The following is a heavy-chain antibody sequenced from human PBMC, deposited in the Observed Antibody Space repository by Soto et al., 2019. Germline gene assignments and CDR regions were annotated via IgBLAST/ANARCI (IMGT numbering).Heavy chain of an antibody. D-gene: IGHD2-2*01. CDR1: GFTFSSYA. CDR3: ARRYCSSTSCYGAFDI. V-gene: IGHV3-64*01. J-gene: IGHJ3*02. Sequence: PGGSLRLSCAASGFTFSSYAMHWVRQAPGKGLEYVSAISSNGGSTYYANSVKGRFTISRDNSKNTLYLQMGSLRAEDMAVYYCARRYCSSTSCYGAFDIWGQGTMVTVSS. CDR2: ISSNGGST.